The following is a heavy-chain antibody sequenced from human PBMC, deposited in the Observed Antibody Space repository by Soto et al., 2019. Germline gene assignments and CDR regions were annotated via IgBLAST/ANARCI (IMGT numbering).Heavy chain of an antibody. D-gene: IGHD1-1*01. Sequence: ASVKVSSKASRETFASCDITSVRQGPGQGLEWMGWISTYNDKTTYAQNVQANVSMTTDTSTGTAYTELRSLKYDTTAVAHCARVTRGRGDWFDPWAQGTLVTVS. V-gene: IGHV1-18*01. CDR1: RETFASCD. CDR3: ARVTRGRGDWFDP. J-gene: IGHJ5*02. CDR2: ISTYNDKT.